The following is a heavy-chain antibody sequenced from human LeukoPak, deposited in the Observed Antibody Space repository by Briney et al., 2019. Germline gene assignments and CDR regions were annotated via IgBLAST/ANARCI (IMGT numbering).Heavy chain of an antibody. CDR2: IYYSGST. V-gene: IGHV4-39*07. J-gene: IGHJ5*02. Sequence: EPSETLSLTCTVSGGSISSSSYYWGWIRQPPGKGLEWIGSIYYSGSTYYNPSLKSRVTISVDTSKNQFSLKLSSVTAADTAVYYCARGLNWNYKFDPWGQGTLVTVSS. CDR1: GGSISSSSYY. CDR3: ARGLNWNYKFDP. D-gene: IGHD1-7*01.